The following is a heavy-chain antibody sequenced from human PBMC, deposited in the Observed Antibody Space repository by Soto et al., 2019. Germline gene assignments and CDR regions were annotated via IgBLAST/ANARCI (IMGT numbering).Heavy chain of an antibody. CDR1: GFTFSTYA. J-gene: IGHJ4*02. Sequence: EVQLLESGGDLVQPGGSLRLSCAASGFTFSTYAMRWVRQAPGKGLEWDSSITGSGDRTYYADSVKGRFTISRDNSQSTLHLQMNSLRAEDTAVYYCARMYSSSCDYWGQGTLVTVSS. CDR3: ARMYSSSCDY. CDR2: ITGSGDRT. V-gene: IGHV3-23*01. D-gene: IGHD6-13*01.